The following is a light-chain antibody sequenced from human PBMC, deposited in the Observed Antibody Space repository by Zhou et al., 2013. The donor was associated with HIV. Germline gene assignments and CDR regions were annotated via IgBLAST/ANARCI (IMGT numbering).Light chain of an antibody. CDR3: QQYGSSPRT. V-gene: IGKV3-15*01. Sequence: EIVMTQSPATLSVSPGERVTLSCRASQSIGNNLAWYQQKPGQAPRLLISGASTRATGIPVRFSGSGSGTDFTLAISRLEPEDFAVYYCQQYGSSPRTFGQGTKLDIK. J-gene: IGKJ2*01. CDR1: QSIGNN. CDR2: GAS.